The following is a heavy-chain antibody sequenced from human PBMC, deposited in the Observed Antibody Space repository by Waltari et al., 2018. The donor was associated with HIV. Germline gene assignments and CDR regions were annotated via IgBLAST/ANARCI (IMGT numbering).Heavy chain of an antibody. J-gene: IGHJ4*02. V-gene: IGHV3-21*01. D-gene: IGHD3-16*01. CDR1: GFSFSDYS. Sequence: DVQLVESGGGLVKPGGSLRLACAGSGFSFSDYSMNWVRQAPGKGLEWVSSISRDSRYIYYADSVKGRFTISRDNARNSLFLQMNSLRADDTAVYYCVRGGEGTYGDYWGQGTLVTVSS. CDR3: VRGGEGTYGDY. CDR2: ISRDSRYI.